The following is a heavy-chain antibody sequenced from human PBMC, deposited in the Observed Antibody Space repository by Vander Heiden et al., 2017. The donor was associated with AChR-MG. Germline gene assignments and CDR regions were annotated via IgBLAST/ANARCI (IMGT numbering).Heavy chain of an antibody. CDR2: ISGSGGST. Sequence: EVQLLASGGGLVQPGGSLRLSCAASGFTFSRYAMSWVRQAPGKGLGWVSAISGSGGSTYYADSVKGRFTISRDNSKNTLYLQMNSLRAEDTAVYYCAKDRARGGYAEIFDYWGQGTLVTVSS. D-gene: IGHD5-12*01. CDR1: GFTFSRYA. V-gene: IGHV3-23*01. CDR3: AKDRARGGYAEIFDY. J-gene: IGHJ4*02.